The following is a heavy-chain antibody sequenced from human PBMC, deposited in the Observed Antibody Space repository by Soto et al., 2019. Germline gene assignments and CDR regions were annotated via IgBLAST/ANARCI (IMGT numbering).Heavy chain of an antibody. CDR2: INPGGGGT. CDR3: ARGSEGWFGDNWFDP. D-gene: IGHD3-10*01. CDR1: GYTFTSYG. V-gene: IGHV1-46*01. J-gene: IGHJ5*02. Sequence: ASVKVSCKASGYTFTSYGISWVRQAPGQGLEWMGIINPGGGGTSYAQKFQGRVTMTRDTSTSTVYMELSRLRSDDTAVYYCARGSEGWFGDNWFDPWGQGTLVTVSS.